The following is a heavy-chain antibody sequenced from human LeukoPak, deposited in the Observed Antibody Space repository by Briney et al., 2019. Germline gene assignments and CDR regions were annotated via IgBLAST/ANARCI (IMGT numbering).Heavy chain of an antibody. CDR2: IRYDGSNK. V-gene: IGHV3-30*02. Sequence: PGGSLRLSCAASGFTFSSYGMHWVRQAPGKGLEWVAFIRYDGSNKYYADSVKGRFTISRDNSKNTLYLHANSLRPEDTAVYYCASNYGSGSYSEVAFAVWGQGTMVTVSS. J-gene: IGHJ3*01. CDR1: GFTFSSYG. D-gene: IGHD3-10*01. CDR3: ASNYGSGSYSEVAFAV.